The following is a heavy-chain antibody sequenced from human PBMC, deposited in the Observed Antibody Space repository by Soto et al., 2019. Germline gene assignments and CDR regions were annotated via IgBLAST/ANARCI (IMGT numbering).Heavy chain of an antibody. J-gene: IGHJ4*02. CDR3: ARDIGSYAYAEGY. CDR1: GGSINSYW. V-gene: IGHV4-4*07. D-gene: IGHD2-2*01. Sequence: LTCSVSGGSINSYWWSWIRQPAGKGLEWIGRVYSSGTTDYNPSLNSRATMSVETSKNQFSLKLTSVTAADTAVYYCARDIGSYAYAEGYWGQGTLVTVSS. CDR2: VYSSGTT.